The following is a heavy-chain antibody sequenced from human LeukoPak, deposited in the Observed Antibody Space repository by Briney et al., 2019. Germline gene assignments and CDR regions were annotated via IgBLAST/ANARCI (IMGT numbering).Heavy chain of an antibody. Sequence: GASVKVSCKASGGTFSSYAISWARQAPGQGLEWMGGIIPIFGTANYAQKFQGRVTITADESTSTAYMELSSLRSEDTAVYYCARHYGSGSYYPVDYWGQGTLVTVSS. CDR1: GGTFSSYA. CDR2: IIPIFGTA. D-gene: IGHD3-10*01. CDR3: ARHYGSGSYYPVDY. V-gene: IGHV1-69*13. J-gene: IGHJ4*02.